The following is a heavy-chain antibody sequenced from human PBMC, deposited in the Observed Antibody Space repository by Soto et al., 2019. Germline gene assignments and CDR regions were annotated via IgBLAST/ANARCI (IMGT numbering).Heavy chain of an antibody. J-gene: IGHJ4*02. Sequence: ASVKVSCKASGYTFSSYAMHWVRQAPGQRLEWMGWINAGYGNTKSSQKFQDRVTISRDTSASTAYMELSSLRSEDTAVYYCARDTGDGTFDFWGQGTLVTVSS. CDR3: ARDTGDGTFDF. CDR1: GYTFSSYA. V-gene: IGHV1-3*01. CDR2: INAGYGNT. D-gene: IGHD7-27*01.